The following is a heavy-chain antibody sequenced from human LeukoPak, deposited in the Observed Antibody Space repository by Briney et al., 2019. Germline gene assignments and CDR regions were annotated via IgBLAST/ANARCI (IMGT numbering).Heavy chain of an antibody. V-gene: IGHV4-4*02. CDR3: ARVRSGRVRGVLDY. D-gene: IGHD3-10*01. CDR1: GGSISNSNW. CDR2: IYHSGGT. J-gene: IGHJ4*02. Sequence: PSETLSLTCAVSGGSISNSNWWSWVRQPPGKGLEWIGEIYHSGGTNYNPSLKSRVTISVDKSKNQFSLKLSSVTAADTAVYYCARVRSGRVRGVLDYWGQGTLVTVSS.